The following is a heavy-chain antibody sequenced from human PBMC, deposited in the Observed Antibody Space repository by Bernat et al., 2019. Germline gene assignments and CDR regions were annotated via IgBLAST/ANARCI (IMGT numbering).Heavy chain of an antibody. CDR3: AKGGAGSLTYYYYYYMDV. CDR1: GFTFSSYA. Sequence: EVQLLESGGGLVQPGGSLRLSCAASGFTFSSYAMSWVRQAPGKGLEWVSVISGSGGSTYYAGSVKGRFTISRDNSKNTLYLQMNSLRADDTAVYYCAKGGAGSLTYYYYYYMDVWGKGTTVTVSS. D-gene: IGHD6-19*01. V-gene: IGHV3-23*01. J-gene: IGHJ6*03. CDR2: ISGSGGST.